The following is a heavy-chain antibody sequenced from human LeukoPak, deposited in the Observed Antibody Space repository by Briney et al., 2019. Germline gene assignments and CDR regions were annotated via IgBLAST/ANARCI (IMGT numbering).Heavy chain of an antibody. J-gene: IGHJ4*02. CDR1: GYSFTTYW. Sequence: GESLQISCQGSGYSFTTYWIGWVRQMPGKGLEWMGIIYPGDSDTRYSPSFQGQVTISADKSISTAYLQWSSLKASDTAMYYCARHDTPSRPFDYWGQGTLVTVSS. V-gene: IGHV5-51*01. CDR3: ARHDTPSRPFDY. CDR2: IYPGDSDT.